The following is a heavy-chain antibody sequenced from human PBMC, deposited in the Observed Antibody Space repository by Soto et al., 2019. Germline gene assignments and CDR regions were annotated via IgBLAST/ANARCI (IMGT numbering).Heavy chain of an antibody. Sequence: EVQLEESGGGLVQPGGSLRLSCAASGFTFGSYWMSWVRQAPGKGLEWLATIKWDASEKKYVDSVKGRFTMSRDNAKNSLYLQMDSLRAEDTAFYYSARDSGYVSGNSVNHYLDYWGHRTLVTV. D-gene: IGHD3-10*01. J-gene: IGHJ4*01. CDR1: GFTFGSYW. CDR3: ARDSGYVSGNSVNHYLDY. CDR2: IKWDASEK. V-gene: IGHV3-7*01.